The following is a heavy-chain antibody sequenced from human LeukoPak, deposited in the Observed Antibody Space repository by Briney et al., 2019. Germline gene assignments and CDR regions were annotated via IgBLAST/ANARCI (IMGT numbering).Heavy chain of an antibody. CDR1: GFTFSGFE. Sequence: GGSLRLSCVASGFTFSGFEMNWVRQAPEKGLEWVSYISSSGSTIYYADSVKGRFTISRDNAKNSLYLQMNSLRAEDTAVYYCARLGTDSSGYYYLLAEKKNWFDPWGQGTLVTVSS. CDR2: ISSSGSTI. V-gene: IGHV3-48*03. J-gene: IGHJ5*02. D-gene: IGHD3-22*01. CDR3: ARLGTDSSGYYYLLAEKKNWFDP.